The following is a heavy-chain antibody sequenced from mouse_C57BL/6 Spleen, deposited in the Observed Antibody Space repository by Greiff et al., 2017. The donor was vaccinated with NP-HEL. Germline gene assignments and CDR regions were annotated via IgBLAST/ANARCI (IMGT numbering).Heavy chain of an antibody. V-gene: IGHV5-17*01. CDR2: ISSGSSTI. J-gene: IGHJ4*01. CDR1: GFTFSDYG. Sequence: EVNVVESGGGLVKPGGSLKLSCAASGFTFSDYGMHWVRQAPEKGLEWVAYISSGSSTIYYADTVKGRFTISRDNAKNTLFLQMTSLRSEDTAMYYCACLSRGYAMDYWGQGTSVTVSS. D-gene: IGHD3-3*01. CDR3: ACLSRGYAMDY.